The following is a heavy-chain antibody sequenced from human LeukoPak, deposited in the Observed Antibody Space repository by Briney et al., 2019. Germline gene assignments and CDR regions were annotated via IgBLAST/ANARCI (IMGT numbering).Heavy chain of an antibody. CDR2: ISSSSNDI. Sequence: GGSLTLSCVVSGLTVTSYTMDWVRQAPGKGLEWLSSISSSSNDIYYADSVKGRFTISRDNAKNSVRLQMNSLTAEDTALYYCAIIRGRNSWGQGTLVTVSS. CDR3: AIIRGRNS. CDR1: GLTVTSYT. J-gene: IGHJ4*02. V-gene: IGHV3-21*01. D-gene: IGHD3-10*01.